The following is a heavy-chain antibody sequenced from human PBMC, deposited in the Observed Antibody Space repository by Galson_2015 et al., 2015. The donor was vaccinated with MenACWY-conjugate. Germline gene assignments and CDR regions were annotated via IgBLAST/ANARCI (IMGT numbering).Heavy chain of an antibody. CDR3: ARRRPRDIGGGFDI. D-gene: IGHD2-15*01. J-gene: IGHJ6*04. V-gene: IGHV4-39*01. Sequence: NPSLKSRITTSVDTSKNQFSLNLASVTAADTVVYYCARRRPRDIGGGFDIWGKGTTVTVSS.